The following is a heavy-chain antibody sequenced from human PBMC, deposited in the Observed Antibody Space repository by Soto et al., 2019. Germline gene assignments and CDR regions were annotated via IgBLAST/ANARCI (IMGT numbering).Heavy chain of an antibody. V-gene: IGHV4-59*08. J-gene: IGHJ4*02. CDR1: GGSFNHYY. Sequence: QVQLQESGPGLVRPSETLSLTCTVSGGSFNHYYWTWIRQPPGKGLEWMGYINYSGTTTNYNPPLNSRVTFSADTSKNQFFLKLSSVAAADAAVYYCAGLGWSYAVPHLDYWGQGTLVTVSS. CDR2: INYSGTTT. CDR3: AGLGWSYAVPHLDY. D-gene: IGHD1-26*01.